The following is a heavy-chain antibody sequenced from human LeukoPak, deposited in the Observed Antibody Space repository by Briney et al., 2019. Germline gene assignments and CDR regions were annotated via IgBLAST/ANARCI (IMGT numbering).Heavy chain of an antibody. Sequence: AGGSLRLSCAASGFTLSPYAMHWVRQAPGKGLEWVAVISYDGTKKDYTDTVKGRFTISRDNSKNTLYLQMNSLRAEDTAVYYCAKVTGWVQLWDLWGQGTLVTVSS. J-gene: IGHJ5*02. CDR1: GFTLSPYA. CDR3: AKVTGWVQLWDL. V-gene: IGHV3-30-3*01. CDR2: ISYDGTKK. D-gene: IGHD5-18*01.